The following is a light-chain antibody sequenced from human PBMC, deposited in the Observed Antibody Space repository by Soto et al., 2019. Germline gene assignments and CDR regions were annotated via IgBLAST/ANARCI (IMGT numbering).Light chain of an antibody. CDR1: QGISNY. CDR2: DAS. V-gene: IGKV1-27*01. CDR3: QKYNTAPWT. J-gene: IGKJ1*01. Sequence: DIQMTQSPSSLSASVGDRVTLTCRASQGISNYLAWYQQKPGKLPTLLIYDASTLQSGVPSRFSGSGSGTDFTLTISGLQPADVATDYCQKYNTAPWTFGQGTKVEIK.